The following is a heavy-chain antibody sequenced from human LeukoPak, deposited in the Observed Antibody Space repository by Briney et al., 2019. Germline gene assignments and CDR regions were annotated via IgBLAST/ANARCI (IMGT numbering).Heavy chain of an antibody. CDR2: INPNSGGT. Sequence: SVKVSCKASGYSFTGYYMHWVRQAPGQGLEWMGWINPNSGGTNYAQKFQGRVTMSRDTSIRTAYMELSRLRSDDTAVYYCARTPYYDFWSGYYFEYWGQGTLVTVSS. D-gene: IGHD3-3*01. V-gene: IGHV1-2*02. CDR1: GYSFTGYY. J-gene: IGHJ4*02. CDR3: ARTPYYDFWSGYYFEY.